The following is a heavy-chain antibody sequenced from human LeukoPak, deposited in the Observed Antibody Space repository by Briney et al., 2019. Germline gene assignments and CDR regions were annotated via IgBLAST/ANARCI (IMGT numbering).Heavy chain of an antibody. CDR2: IYTSGST. V-gene: IGHV4-4*07. CDR3: ARDNQGPLDP. Sequence: PSETLSLTCTVSGVSISGYYWSWIRQPAGKGLEWIGRIYTSGSTNYNPSLKSRVTMSEDTSKKQFSLKLSSVTAADTAVYYCARDNQGPLDPWGQGTLVTVSS. CDR1: GVSISGYY. J-gene: IGHJ5*02. D-gene: IGHD1-14*01.